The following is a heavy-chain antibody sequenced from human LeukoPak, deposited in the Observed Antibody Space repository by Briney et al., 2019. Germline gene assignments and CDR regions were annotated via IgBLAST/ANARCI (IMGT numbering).Heavy chain of an antibody. CDR1: GGSISSSSYY. V-gene: IGHV4-39*01. Sequence: SETLSLTCTVSGGSISSSSYYWGWIRQPPGKGLEWIGSICHSGSSYYNPSLKSRVTISVDTSKNQFSLRLSSVTAADTAVYYCARHSSYYGNFDYWGQGTLVTVSS. CDR2: ICHSGSS. D-gene: IGHD3-10*01. J-gene: IGHJ4*02. CDR3: ARHSSYYGNFDY.